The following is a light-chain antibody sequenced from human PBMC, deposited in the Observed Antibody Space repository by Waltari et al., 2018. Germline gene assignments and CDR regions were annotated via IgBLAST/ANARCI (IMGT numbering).Light chain of an antibody. CDR1: SPNIGAGHH. CDR2: GDS. Sequence: QSVLAQPPSVSGAPGQRVTISCTGCSPNIGAGHHVHWYQEFPGTAPTLLIYGDSNRPSGVPDRFSGSKSGTSASLAITGLQAEDEANYYCQSFDTSLGAIFGGGTKVTVL. V-gene: IGLV1-40*01. J-gene: IGLJ2*01. CDR3: QSFDTSLGAI.